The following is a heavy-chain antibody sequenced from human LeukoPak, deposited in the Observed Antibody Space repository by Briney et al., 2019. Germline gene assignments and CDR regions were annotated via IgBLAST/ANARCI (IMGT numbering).Heavy chain of an antibody. CDR2: IIPILGIA. Sequence: ASVKVSCKASGGTFSSYAISWVRQAPGQGLEWMGRIIPILGIANYAQKFQGRVTITAYKSTSTAYMELSSLRSEDTAVYYCARVPSGSYYYYGMDVWGQGTTVTVSS. CDR3: ARVPSGSYYYYGMDV. CDR1: GGTFSSYA. J-gene: IGHJ6*02. V-gene: IGHV1-69*04. D-gene: IGHD1-26*01.